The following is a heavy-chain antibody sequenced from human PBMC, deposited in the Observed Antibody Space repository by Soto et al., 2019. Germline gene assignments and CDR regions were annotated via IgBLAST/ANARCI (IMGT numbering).Heavy chain of an antibody. CDR3: ARGVSPYYEFWSGYYTPYMDV. D-gene: IGHD3-3*01. CDR2: ISAYNGNT. J-gene: IGHJ6*03. Sequence: ASVKVSCKASGYTFTSYGISWVRQAPGQGLEWMGWISAYNGNTNYAQKLQGRVTMTTDTSTSTAYMELRSLRSDDTAVYYCARGVSPYYEFWSGYYTPYMDVWGKGTTVTVSS. V-gene: IGHV1-18*01. CDR1: GYTFTSYG.